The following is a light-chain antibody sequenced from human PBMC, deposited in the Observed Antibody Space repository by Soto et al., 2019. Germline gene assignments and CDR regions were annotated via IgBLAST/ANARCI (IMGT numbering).Light chain of an antibody. CDR2: DNN. Sequence: QSVLTQPPSVSAAPGQKVTISCSGSSSNIGNNYVSWYQQLPGTAPKLLIYDNNKRPSGIPDRFSGSKSGTSATLGITGLQNGDEADYYCGTWDSRMSAYVLGTWTKVTVL. CDR3: GTWDSRMSAYV. CDR1: SSNIGNNY. J-gene: IGLJ1*01. V-gene: IGLV1-51*01.